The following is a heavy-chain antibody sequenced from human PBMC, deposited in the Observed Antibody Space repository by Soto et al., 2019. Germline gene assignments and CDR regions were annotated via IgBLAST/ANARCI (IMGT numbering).Heavy chain of an antibody. CDR3: ARVGYYDYVWGSYRPTAFDY. CDR2: INHSGST. Sequence: PSETLSLTCAVYGGSFSGYYWSWIRQPPGKGLEWNGEINHSGSTNYNPSLKSRVTISVDTSKNQFSLKLSSVTAADTAVYYCARVGYYDYVWGSYRPTAFDYWGQGTLVTVSS. D-gene: IGHD3-16*02. J-gene: IGHJ4*02. CDR1: GGSFSGYY. V-gene: IGHV4-34*01.